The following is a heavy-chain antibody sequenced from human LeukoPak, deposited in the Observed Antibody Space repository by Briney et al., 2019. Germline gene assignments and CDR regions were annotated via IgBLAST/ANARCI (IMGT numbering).Heavy chain of an antibody. V-gene: IGHV3-23*01. Sequence: GGSLRLSCAASGFTFSSYAMSWVRQGPGKGLEWVSEISGGGGIRYYADSVKGRFTLSRDNSKNTVYLQMNGLRVEDTAVYYCAKDYGDYAFDYWGQGTLVTVSS. D-gene: IGHD4-17*01. CDR3: AKDYGDYAFDY. CDR1: GFTFSSYA. J-gene: IGHJ4*02. CDR2: ISGGGGIR.